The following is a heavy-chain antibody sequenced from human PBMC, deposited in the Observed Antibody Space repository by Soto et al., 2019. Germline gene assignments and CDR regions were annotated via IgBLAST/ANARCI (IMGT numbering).Heavy chain of an antibody. CDR3: ARPRGYDILTGYSLSPFDY. Sequence: QVQLQQWGAGLLKPSETLSLTCAVYGGSFSGYYWSWIRQPPGKGLEWIGEIKHSGSTNFHPSLKSRVTISVDTSKNQFSLKLSSVTAADTAVYYCARPRGYDILTGYSLSPFDYWGQGTLVTVSS. D-gene: IGHD3-9*01. J-gene: IGHJ4*02. CDR2: IKHSGST. V-gene: IGHV4-34*01. CDR1: GGSFSGYY.